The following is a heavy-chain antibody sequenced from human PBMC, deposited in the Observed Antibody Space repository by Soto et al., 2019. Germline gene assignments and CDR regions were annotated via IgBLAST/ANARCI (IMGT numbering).Heavy chain of an antibody. Sequence: QVQLQQWGAGLLKPSETLSITCVVNGGSFSGYYWSWIRQPPGKGLEWIGEINHSGSTNYNPSHTGRVTIPVDTSKIQSSLRLSSVTAADTAVYYCAIPAIAAAVSAFDYWGQGTLVTVSS. CDR1: GGSFSGYY. D-gene: IGHD6-13*01. CDR2: INHSGST. J-gene: IGHJ4*02. CDR3: AIPAIAAAVSAFDY. V-gene: IGHV4-34*01.